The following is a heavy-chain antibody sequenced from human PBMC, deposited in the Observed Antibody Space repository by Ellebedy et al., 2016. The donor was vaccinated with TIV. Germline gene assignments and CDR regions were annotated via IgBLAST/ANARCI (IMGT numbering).Heavy chain of an antibody. CDR2: IIPIFGTA. CDR1: GGTFSSYA. V-gene: IGHV1-69*13. CDR3: ARDITTAAREYYYYMDV. Sequence: SVKVSCXASGGTFSSYAISWVRQAPGQGLEWMGGIIPIFGTANYAQKFQGRVTITADESTSTAYMELSSLRSEDTAVYYCARDITTAAREYYYYMDVWGKGTTVTVSS. J-gene: IGHJ6*03. D-gene: IGHD3-10*01.